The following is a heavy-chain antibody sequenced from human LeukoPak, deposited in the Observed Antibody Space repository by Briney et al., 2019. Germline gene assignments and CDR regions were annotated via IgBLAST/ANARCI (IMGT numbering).Heavy chain of an antibody. CDR3: ARDKKFVGWHHGNSVGY. CDR1: GYTFVTYG. V-gene: IGHV1-18*01. Sequence: WASVIVSCKASGYTFVTYGISWVRQAPGQGLQWMGWINPHKGNTNYAQNFQNRVTMTTDTSTNTAYMELRSLRSDDTAVYYCARDKKFVGWHHGNSVGYWGQGTLVTVSS. CDR2: INPHKGNT. J-gene: IGHJ4*02. D-gene: IGHD4-23*01.